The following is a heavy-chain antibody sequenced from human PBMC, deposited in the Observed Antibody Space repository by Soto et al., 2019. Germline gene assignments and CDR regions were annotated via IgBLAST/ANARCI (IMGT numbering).Heavy chain of an antibody. D-gene: IGHD6-6*01. CDR2: IYYSGST. CDR1: GGSISSGGYY. Sequence: SETLSLTCTVSGGSISSGGYYWSWIRQHPGKGLEWIGYIYYSGSTYYNPSLKSRVTISVDTSKNQFSLKLSSVTAADTAVYYCARGRIAARSGVDYWGQGTLVTVSS. J-gene: IGHJ4*02. CDR3: ARGRIAARSGVDY. V-gene: IGHV4-31*03.